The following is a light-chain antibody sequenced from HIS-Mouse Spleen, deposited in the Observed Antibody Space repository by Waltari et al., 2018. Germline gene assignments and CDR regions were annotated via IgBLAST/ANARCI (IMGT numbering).Light chain of an antibody. Sequence: SYELTQPPSVSVSPVQTARITCSGDALPKKYAYWYQQKSGQAPVLVIYEDSKRPAWIPERFSGSSSGTMATLTISGAQVEDEADYYCYSADSSGNHRVFGGGTKLTVL. CDR1: ALPKKY. J-gene: IGLJ2*01. CDR2: EDS. CDR3: YSADSSGNHRV. V-gene: IGLV3-10*01.